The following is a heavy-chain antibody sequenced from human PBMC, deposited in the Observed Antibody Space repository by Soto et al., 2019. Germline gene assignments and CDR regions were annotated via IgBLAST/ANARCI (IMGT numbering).Heavy chain of an antibody. CDR3: ARGDYQYSIDY. D-gene: IGHD2-2*01. Sequence: QLQLPESGSRLVKSSQTLSLTCTVSGDSMTSGDYSWSWIRQPPGKGLEWLGYIYRTGNTNYSPSLKSRVSIAQDRSKNQFSLELTSVTAAGTAVYYCARGDYQYSIDYWGQGTLFTVSS. CDR2: IYRTGNT. V-gene: IGHV4-30-2*01. CDR1: GDSMTSGDYS. J-gene: IGHJ4*02.